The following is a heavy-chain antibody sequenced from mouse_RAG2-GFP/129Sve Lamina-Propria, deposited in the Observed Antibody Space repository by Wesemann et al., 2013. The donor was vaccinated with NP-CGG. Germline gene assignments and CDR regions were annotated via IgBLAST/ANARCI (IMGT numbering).Heavy chain of an antibody. CDR3: ARSGNYGYYAMDY. V-gene: IGHV5-17*01. D-gene: IGHD2-1*01. CDR1: GFTFSDYG. CDR2: ISSGSSTI. J-gene: IGHJ4*01. Sequence: GGLVKPGGSLKLSCAASGFTFSDYGMHWVRQAPEKGLEWVAYISSGSSTIYYADTVKGRFTISRDNAKNTLFLQMTSLRSEDTAMYYCARSGNYGYYAMDYWGQGTSVTVSS.